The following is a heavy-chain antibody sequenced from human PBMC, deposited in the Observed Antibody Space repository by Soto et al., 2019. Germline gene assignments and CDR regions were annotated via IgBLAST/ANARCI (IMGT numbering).Heavy chain of an antibody. J-gene: IGHJ4*02. D-gene: IGHD3-9*01. CDR3: ARAYDILPGYTGTDY. V-gene: IGHV4-34*01. Sequence: QVQLQQWGAGLLKPSETLSLTCAVYGGSFSGYYWSWIRQPPGKGLEWIGEINHSGSTNYNPSLKARVTISVDTSKNQFSLKLSSVTAADTAVYYCARAYDILPGYTGTDYWGQGTLVTVSS. CDR1: GGSFSGYY. CDR2: INHSGST.